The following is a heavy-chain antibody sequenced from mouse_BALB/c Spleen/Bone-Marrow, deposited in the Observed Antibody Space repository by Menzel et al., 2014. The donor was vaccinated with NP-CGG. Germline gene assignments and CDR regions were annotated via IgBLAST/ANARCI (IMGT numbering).Heavy chain of an antibody. V-gene: IGHV1S120*02. Sequence: QVQLQQSGAELVKPGASVKLSCKASGYTFTNYYIYWVKQRPGQGLEWIGGINPSNGGTKFNEKFKNKATLTIDKSSSHAFNPPNQLASEDPSVYFWSRQYYSTPFYAKELWGQRTSST. CDR3: SRQYYSTPFYAKEL. CDR1: GYTFTNYY. J-gene: IGHJ4*01. D-gene: IGHD1-1*01. CDR2: INPSNGGT.